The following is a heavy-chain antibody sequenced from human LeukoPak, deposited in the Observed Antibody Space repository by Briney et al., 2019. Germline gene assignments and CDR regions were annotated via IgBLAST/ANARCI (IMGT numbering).Heavy chain of an antibody. CDR1: GYTFSSSG. D-gene: IGHD4-23*01. Sequence: ASVKVSCKASGYTFSSSGISWVRQAPGQGLEWMGWISAYNGNTNYAQKFQGRVTMNTDTSTSTAHMEVRSLKSDDTAVYYCARTTVVSMASWFDPWGQGTLVTVSS. J-gene: IGHJ5*02. CDR2: ISAYNGNT. CDR3: ARTTVVSMASWFDP. V-gene: IGHV1-18*01.